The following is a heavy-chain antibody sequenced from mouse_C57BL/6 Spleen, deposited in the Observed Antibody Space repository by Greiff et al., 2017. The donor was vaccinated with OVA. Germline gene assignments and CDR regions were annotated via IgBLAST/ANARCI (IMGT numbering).Heavy chain of an antibody. Sequence: EVKLMESGPGLVKPSQTVFLTCTVTGISITTGNYRWSWIRQFPGNKLEWIGYIYYSCTITYNPSLTSRTTITRDAPKNQFFLEMNSMTAEDTATYYCARYGYGGDFDYWGQGTTLTVSS. J-gene: IGHJ2*01. CDR2: IYYSCTI. CDR1: GISITTGNYR. CDR3: ARYGYGGDFDY. V-gene: IGHV3-5*01. D-gene: IGHD2-2*01.